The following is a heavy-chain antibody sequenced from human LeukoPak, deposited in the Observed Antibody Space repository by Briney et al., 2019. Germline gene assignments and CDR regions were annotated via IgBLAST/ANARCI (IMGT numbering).Heavy chain of an antibody. J-gene: IGHJ1*01. D-gene: IGHD3-3*01. CDR2: IYYSGST. CDR1: GGSISSSSYY. V-gene: IGHV4-39*07. CDR3: ARGSQWLLSYFQH. Sequence: SETLSLTCTVSGGSISSSSYYWGWIRQPPGKGLEWIGSIYYSGSTYYNPSLKSRVTISVDTSKNQFSLKLSSVTAADTAVYYCARGSQWLLSYFQHWGQGTLVTVSS.